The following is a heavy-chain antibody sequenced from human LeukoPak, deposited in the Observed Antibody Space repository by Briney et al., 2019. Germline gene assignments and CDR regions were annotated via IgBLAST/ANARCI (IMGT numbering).Heavy chain of an antibody. D-gene: IGHD1-26*01. CDR2: IYSSGST. CDR1: GGSISSYF. V-gene: IGHV4-59*01. J-gene: IGHJ4*02. Sequence: KASETLSLTCTVSGGSISSYFWSWIRQPPGKGLEWIGYIYSSGSTTYNPSLKSRVTISVDMSKNQFSLKLSSVTAADTAVCYCARGYLGGSYPTPFDCWGQGTLVTASS. CDR3: ARGYLGGSYPTPFDC.